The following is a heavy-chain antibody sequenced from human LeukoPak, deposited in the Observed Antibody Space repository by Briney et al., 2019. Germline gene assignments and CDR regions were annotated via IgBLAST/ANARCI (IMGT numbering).Heavy chain of an antibody. CDR3: ARVVRITMTRGAFDI. CDR2: TYYRSKWYN. CDR1: A. V-gene: IGHV6-1*01. J-gene: IGHJ3*02. D-gene: IGHD3-22*01. Sequence: AWXXXRXXXSRGLEXLXXTYYRSKWYNDYAVSVKSRITINPDTSKNQFSLQLNSVTPEDTAVYYCARVVRITMTRGAFDIWGQGTMVTVSS.